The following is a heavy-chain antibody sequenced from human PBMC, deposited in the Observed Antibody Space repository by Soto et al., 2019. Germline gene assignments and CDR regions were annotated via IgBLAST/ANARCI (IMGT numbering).Heavy chain of an antibody. CDR3: AGRAQSRGFDP. Sequence: ASVKVSCKASGYTFTSYPLHWVRQAPGQRPEWMGWINVASGNTKYSQKFQGRVTITRDTSASTAYMDLTSLTSEDTAVYYCAGRAQSRGFDPWGQGTLVTVSS. D-gene: IGHD3-10*01. CDR1: GYTFTSYP. CDR2: INVASGNT. V-gene: IGHV1-3*01. J-gene: IGHJ5*01.